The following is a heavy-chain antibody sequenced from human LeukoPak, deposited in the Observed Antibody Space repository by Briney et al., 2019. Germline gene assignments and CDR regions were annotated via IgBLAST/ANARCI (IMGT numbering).Heavy chain of an antibody. J-gene: IGHJ4*02. CDR3: AREGMTTDDY. CDR2: INHSGST. D-gene: IGHD4-11*01. CDR1: GGSISSYY. V-gene: IGHV4-34*01. Sequence: SETLSLTCTVSGGSISSYYWSWIRQPPGKGLEWIGEINHSGSTNYNPSLKSRVTISVDTSKNQFSLKLSSVTAADTAVYYCAREGMTTDDYWGQGTLVTVSS.